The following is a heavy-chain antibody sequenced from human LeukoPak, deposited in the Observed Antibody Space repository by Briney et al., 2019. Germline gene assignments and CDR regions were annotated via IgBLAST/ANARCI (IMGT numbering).Heavy chain of an antibody. J-gene: IGHJ6*03. CDR2: IYTSGST. D-gene: IGHD4-23*01. CDR3: AREPAGGYYMDV. CDR1: GGSISSGSYY. Sequence: SETLSLTCTVSGGSISSGSYYWSWIRQPAGKGLEWIGRIYTSGSTNYNPSLKSRVTISVDTSKNQFSLKLSSVTAADTAVYYCAREPAGGYYMDVWGKGTTVTVSS. V-gene: IGHV4-61*02.